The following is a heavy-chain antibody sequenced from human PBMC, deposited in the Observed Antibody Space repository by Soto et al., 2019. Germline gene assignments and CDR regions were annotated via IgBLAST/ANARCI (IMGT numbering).Heavy chain of an antibody. V-gene: IGHV4-34*01. D-gene: IGHD3-3*01. CDR1: GGSFSGYY. CDR2: INHSGST. Sequence: KSSETLSLTCAVYGGSFSGYYWSWIRQPPGKGLEWIGEINHSGSTNYNPSLKSRVTISVDTSKNQFSLKLSSVTAADTAVYYCARDRPMYYDFWRGGWFDPWGQGTLVTSPQ. CDR3: ARDRPMYYDFWRGGWFDP. J-gene: IGHJ5*02.